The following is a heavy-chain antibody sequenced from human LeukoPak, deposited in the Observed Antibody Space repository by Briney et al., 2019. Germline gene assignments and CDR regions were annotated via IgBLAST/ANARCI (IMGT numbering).Heavy chain of an antibody. CDR2: INPNSGGT. V-gene: IGHV1-2*02. D-gene: IGHD4-11*01. CDR1: GYTFTGYY. J-gene: IGHJ4*02. CDR3: AGAPSPRPTTVTPPDY. Sequence: ASVKVSCKASGYTFTGYYMHWVRQAPGQGLEWMGWINPNSGGTNYAQKLQGRVTMTTDTSTSTAYMELRSLRSDDTAVYYCAGAPSPRPTTVTPPDYWGQGTLVTVSS.